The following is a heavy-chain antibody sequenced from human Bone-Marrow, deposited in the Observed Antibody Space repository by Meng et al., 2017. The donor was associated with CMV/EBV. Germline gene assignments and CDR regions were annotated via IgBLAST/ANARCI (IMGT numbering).Heavy chain of an antibody. CDR3: AKRRLSGGGYFDY. Sequence: GESLKIPCAASGFTFSSYAMHWVRQAPGKGLEWVAVISYDGSNKYYADSVKGRFTISRDNSKNTLYLQMNSLRAEGTAVYYCAKRRLSGGGYFDYWGQGTLVTVSS. J-gene: IGHJ4*02. CDR1: GFTFSSYA. V-gene: IGHV3-30*04. CDR2: ISYDGSNK. D-gene: IGHD3-16*01.